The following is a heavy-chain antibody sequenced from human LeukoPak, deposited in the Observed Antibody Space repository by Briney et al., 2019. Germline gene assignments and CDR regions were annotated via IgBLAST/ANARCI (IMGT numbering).Heavy chain of an antibody. Sequence: SETLSLTCAVYGGSFSGYYWSWIRQPPGNGLEWIGEINHSGSTNYNPSLKSRVTISVDTSKNQFSLKLSSVTAADTAVYYCARGGEGSSLDYWGQGTLVTVSS. D-gene: IGHD2-2*01. V-gene: IGHV4-34*01. CDR3: ARGGEGSSLDY. CDR1: GGSFSGYY. J-gene: IGHJ4*02. CDR2: INHSGST.